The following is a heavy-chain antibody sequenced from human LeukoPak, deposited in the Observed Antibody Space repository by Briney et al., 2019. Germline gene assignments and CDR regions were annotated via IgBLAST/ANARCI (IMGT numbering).Heavy chain of an antibody. D-gene: IGHD3-10*01. CDR1: GGSISSYY. CDR2: IYHSGST. V-gene: IGHV4-59*12. Sequence: SETLSLTCTVSGGSISSYYWSWIRQPPGKGLEWIGYIYHSGSTYYNPSLKSRVTISVDRSKNQFSLKLSSVTAADTAVYYCARVYGSGFFVGSPYYFDYWGQGTLVTVSS. CDR3: ARVYGSGFFVGSPYYFDY. J-gene: IGHJ4*02.